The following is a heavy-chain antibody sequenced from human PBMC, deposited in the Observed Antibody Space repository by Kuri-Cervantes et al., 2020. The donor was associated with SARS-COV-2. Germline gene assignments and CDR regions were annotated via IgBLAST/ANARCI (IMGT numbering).Heavy chain of an antibody. Sequence: SVKVSCKASGGTFSSYAISWVRQSPGQGLEWMGGIIPIFGTANYAQKFQGRVTMTRDTSTSTVYMELSSLRSEYTAVYYCARAGDRYYWGQGTLVTVSS. CDR3: ARAGDRYY. D-gene: IGHD3-10*01. J-gene: IGHJ4*02. V-gene: IGHV1-69*05. CDR1: GGTFSSYA. CDR2: IIPIFGTA.